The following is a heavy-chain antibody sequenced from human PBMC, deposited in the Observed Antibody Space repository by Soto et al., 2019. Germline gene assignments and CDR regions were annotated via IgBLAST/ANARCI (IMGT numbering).Heavy chain of an antibody. CDR1: GFTFSSCS. J-gene: IGHJ2*01. Sequence: EVQLVESGGGLVKPGGSLRLSCAASGFTFSSCSMNWVRQAPGKGLEWVSSISGDSNYIYDADSVKGRFTISRDNAKNSLYLYINSLRAEDTAVYYCARVPYGSGSAGYFDLWGRGTLVTVSS. V-gene: IGHV3-21*01. CDR2: ISGDSNYI. D-gene: IGHD6-19*01. CDR3: ARVPYGSGSAGYFDL.